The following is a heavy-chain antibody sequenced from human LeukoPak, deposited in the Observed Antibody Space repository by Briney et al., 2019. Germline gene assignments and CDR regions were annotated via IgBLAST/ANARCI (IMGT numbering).Heavy chain of an antibody. J-gene: IGHJ4*02. CDR3: TTRIFDY. D-gene: IGHD1-14*01. V-gene: IGHV3-74*01. Sequence: GGSLRLSCAASGFTFGSCLMNWVRQTPGKGLVWVSRINSDGSSTSYADSVKGRFTISRDNAKNTLYLQMNSLRAEDTAVYYCTTRIFDYWGQGTLVTVSS. CDR2: INSDGSST. CDR1: GFTFGSCL.